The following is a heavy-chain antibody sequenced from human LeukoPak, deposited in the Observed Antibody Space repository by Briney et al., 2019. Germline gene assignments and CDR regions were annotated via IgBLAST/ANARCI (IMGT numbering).Heavy chain of an antibody. CDR1: GFTFSSYD. D-gene: IGHD1-20*01. CDR2: IGTAGDT. CDR3: ARRVPNQVITDYFDY. Sequence: GGSLRLSCAASGFTFSSYDMHWVRHATGKGLEWVSAIGTAGDTYYPGSVKGRFTTSREDAKNSLYLQMNSLRAGDTAVYYCARRVPNQVITDYFDYWGQGTLVTVSS. J-gene: IGHJ4*02. V-gene: IGHV3-13*01.